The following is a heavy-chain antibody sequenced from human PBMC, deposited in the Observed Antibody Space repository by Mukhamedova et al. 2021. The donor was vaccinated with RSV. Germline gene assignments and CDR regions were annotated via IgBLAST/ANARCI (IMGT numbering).Heavy chain of an antibody. V-gene: IGHV3-11*01. Sequence: GLEWVAHITYTGSTVSYVDSVKGRFTISRDDAKNSLYLQMNSLRVEDTAVYYCVRISDYFSSFDYWGQGTLVTVSS. D-gene: IGHD2/OR15-2a*01. J-gene: IGHJ4*02. CDR3: VRISDYFSSFDY. CDR2: ITYTGSTV.